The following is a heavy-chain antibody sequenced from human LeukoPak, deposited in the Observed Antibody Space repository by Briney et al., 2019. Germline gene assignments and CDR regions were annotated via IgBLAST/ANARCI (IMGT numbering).Heavy chain of an antibody. V-gene: IGHV3-23*01. CDR1: GFTFSSYG. D-gene: IGHD3-9*01. Sequence: GGSLRLSCAASGFTFSSYGMSWVRQAPGKGLEWVSTISGSGGSTYYTDSVKGRFTISRDNSKNTLYLQMNSLRAEDTAVYYCARTYYDILTALPLIDYWGQGTLVTVSS. CDR3: ARTYYDILTALPLIDY. CDR2: ISGSGGST. J-gene: IGHJ4*02.